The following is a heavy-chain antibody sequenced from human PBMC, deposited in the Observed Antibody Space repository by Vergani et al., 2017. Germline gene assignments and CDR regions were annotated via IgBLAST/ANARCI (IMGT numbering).Heavy chain of an antibody. CDR3: ARDTVTGSRYFDY. V-gene: IGHV3-30*02. Sequence: QVQLVESGGGVVQPGGSLRLSCGASGFTFSNYGMHWVRQAPGKGLEWVTFIRDDGSNTYYADSVKGRFTISRDNSKNTLCLQMNSLRPEDTGVYYCARDTVTGSRYFDYWGQGTLVTVSS. D-gene: IGHD6-19*01. CDR2: IRDDGSNT. J-gene: IGHJ4*02. CDR1: GFTFSNYG.